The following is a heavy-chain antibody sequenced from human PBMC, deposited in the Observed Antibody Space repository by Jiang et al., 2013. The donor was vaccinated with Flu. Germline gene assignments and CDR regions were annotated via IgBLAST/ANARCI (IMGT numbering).Heavy chain of an antibody. V-gene: IGHV1-46*01. CDR3: ARSAPRPKDYSNYWALFDY. J-gene: IGHJ4*02. CDR1: GYTLTSYY. D-gene: IGHD4-11*01. Sequence: GAEVKKPGASVKVSCKASGYTLTSYYMHWVRQAPGQGLEWMGIINPSGGSTSYAQKFQGRVTMTRDTSTSTVYMELSSLRSEDTAVYYCARSAPRPKDYSNYWALFDYWGQGTLVTVSS. CDR2: INPSGGST.